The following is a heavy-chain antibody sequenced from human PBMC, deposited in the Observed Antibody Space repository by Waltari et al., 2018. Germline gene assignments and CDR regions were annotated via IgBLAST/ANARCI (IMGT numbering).Heavy chain of an antibody. Sequence: QVQLVQSGAEVKRPGASVVVSCKPSGYNFTHYYIHWVRQAPGRGLESMGWINPNNGNTKLIERFQGRVTLTGDTSTSTVYMQLSSLTSDDTAIYFCARGFGVLPGYWGQGTLVTVSS. CDR3: ARGFGVLPGY. D-gene: IGHD3-10*01. CDR2: INPNNGNT. CDR1: GYNFTHYY. V-gene: IGHV1-2*02. J-gene: IGHJ4*02.